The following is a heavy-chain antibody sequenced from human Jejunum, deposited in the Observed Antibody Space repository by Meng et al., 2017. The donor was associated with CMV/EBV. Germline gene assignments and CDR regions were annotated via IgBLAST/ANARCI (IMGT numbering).Heavy chain of an antibody. J-gene: IGHJ6*02. CDR2: LCGGADST. CDR3: ATPSDPSLYYDFWSGYYGMDV. CDR1: A. Sequence: ARNWVRQAPGKGLEWVSTLCGGADSTYYADSVKGRFTIARDNSKNTLYLQMNSLRAEDTAVYYCATPSDPSLYYDFWSGYYGMDVWGQGTTVTVSS. D-gene: IGHD3-3*01. V-gene: IGHV3-23*01.